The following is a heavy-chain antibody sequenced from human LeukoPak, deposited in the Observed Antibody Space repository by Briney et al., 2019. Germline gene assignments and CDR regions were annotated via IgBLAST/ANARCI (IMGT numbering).Heavy chain of an antibody. CDR1: GVSFNDYY. CDR3: TRMTTGHDY. V-gene: IGHV4-34*01. Sequence: SETLSLTCAVSGVSFNDYYWSWVRQPPGKGLEWIGEINHSGYTNDSPSLKSRVTMSIDTSRKQFSLNLRSVAVADTAVYYCTRMTTGHDYWGQGTLVTVSS. J-gene: IGHJ4*02. D-gene: IGHD4-17*01. CDR2: INHSGYT.